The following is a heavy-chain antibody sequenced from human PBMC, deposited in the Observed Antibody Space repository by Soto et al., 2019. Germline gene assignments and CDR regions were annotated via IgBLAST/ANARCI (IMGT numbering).Heavy chain of an antibody. CDR1: GFTFSSYA. V-gene: IGHV3-23*01. D-gene: IGHD6-19*01. J-gene: IGHJ4*02. Sequence: GGSLRLSCAASGFTFSSYAMSWVRQAPGKGLEWVSAISGSGGSTYYADSVKGRFTTSRDNSKNTLYLQMNSLRAEDTAVYYCAKGTVYSSGWRGGIDYWGQGTLVTVSS. CDR3: AKGTVYSSGWRGGIDY. CDR2: ISGSGGST.